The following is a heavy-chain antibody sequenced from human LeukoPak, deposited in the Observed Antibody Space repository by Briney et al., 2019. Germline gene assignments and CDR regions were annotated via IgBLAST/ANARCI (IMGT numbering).Heavy chain of an antibody. CDR3: ARDTNGDYYGSGSCSY. D-gene: IGHD3-10*01. CDR2: ISAYNGNT. CDR1: GYTFTSYG. J-gene: IGHJ4*02. V-gene: IGHV1-18*01. Sequence: ASVKVSCKASGYTFTSYGISWVRQAPGQGLEWMGWISAYNGNTNYAQKLQGRVTMTTDTSTSTAYMELRSLRSDDTAVYYCARDTNGDYYGSGSCSYCGQGTLVTVSS.